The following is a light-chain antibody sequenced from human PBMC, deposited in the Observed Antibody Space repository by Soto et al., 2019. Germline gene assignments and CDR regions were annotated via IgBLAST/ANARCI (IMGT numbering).Light chain of an antibody. J-gene: IGKJ5*01. CDR1: QSVSSD. Sequence: EIVMTQSPATLSVSPGERVTLSCRASQSVSSDLAWYQQKPGQAPRLLVYGASTRATGIPARFSGSGSGAEFTLTISSLQSEDFAVYYCQQYNSWPITFGQGTRL. CDR3: QQYNSWPIT. CDR2: GAS. V-gene: IGKV3-15*01.